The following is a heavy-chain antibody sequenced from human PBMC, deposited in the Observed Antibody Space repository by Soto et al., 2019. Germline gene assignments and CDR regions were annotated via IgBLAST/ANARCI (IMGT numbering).Heavy chain of an antibody. J-gene: IGHJ4*02. CDR2: IYYSGST. CDR3: AREEGSGSSPVDY. D-gene: IGHD3-10*01. CDR1: GGSISSGGYY. Sequence: QVQLQESGPGLVKPSQTLSLTCTVSGGSISSGGYYWSWIRQHPGKGLEWIGYIYYSGSTYYNPSLKGRVTISVDTSKNQFSLKLSSVTAADTAVYYCAREEGSGSSPVDYWGQGTLVTVSS. V-gene: IGHV4-31*03.